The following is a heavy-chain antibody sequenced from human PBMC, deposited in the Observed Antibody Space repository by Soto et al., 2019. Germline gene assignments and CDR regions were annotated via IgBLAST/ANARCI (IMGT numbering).Heavy chain of an antibody. CDR1: GFTFSSYD. CDR2: IGTAGDT. J-gene: IGHJ4*02. CDR3: ERGAYSSGWVLSYDY. D-gene: IGHD6-19*01. Sequence: GGSLRLSCAASGFTFSSYDMHWVRQATGKGLEWVSAIGTAGDTYYPGSVKGRFTISRENAKNSLYLQMNSLRAEDTAVYYCERGAYSSGWVLSYDYWGQGTLVPVSS. V-gene: IGHV3-13*01.